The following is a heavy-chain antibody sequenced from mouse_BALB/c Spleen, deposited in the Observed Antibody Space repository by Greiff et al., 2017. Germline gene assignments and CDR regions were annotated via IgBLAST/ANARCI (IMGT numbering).Heavy chain of an antibody. Sequence: VQLQQSGPGLVKPSQSLSLTCSVTGYSITSGYYWNWIRQFPGNKLEWMGYISYDGSNNYNPSLKNRISITRDTSKNQFFLKLNSVTTEDTATYYCAFITTAPNAMDYWGQGTSVTVSS. D-gene: IGHD1-2*01. CDR3: AFITTAPNAMDY. CDR2: ISYDGSN. CDR1: GYSITSGYY. V-gene: IGHV3-6*02. J-gene: IGHJ4*01.